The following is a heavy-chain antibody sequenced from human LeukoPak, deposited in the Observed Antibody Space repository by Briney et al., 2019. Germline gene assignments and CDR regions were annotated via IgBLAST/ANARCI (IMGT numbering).Heavy chain of an antibody. CDR3: ARGRGMDV. V-gene: IGHV3-7*04. CDR2: IKEDGSEK. J-gene: IGHJ6*02. CDR1: GFTFSSYW. Sequence: PGGSLRLSCGASGFTFSSYWMTWVRQAPGKGLEWVANIKEDGSEKYCVDSLKGRFTISRDNAKNSLYLQMNSLRGDDTAVYYCARGRGMDVWGQGTTVTVSS.